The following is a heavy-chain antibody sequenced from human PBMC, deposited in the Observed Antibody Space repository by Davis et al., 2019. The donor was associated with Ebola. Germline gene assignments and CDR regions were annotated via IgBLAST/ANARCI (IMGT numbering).Heavy chain of an antibody. V-gene: IGHV1-69*02. Sequence: SVKVSCKASGGTFSSYTISWVRQAPGLGLEWMGRIIPILGIANYAQKFQGRVTITADKSTSTAYMELSSLRSEDTAVYYCARGDTHYYYYGMDVWGQGTTVTVSS. CDR2: IIPILGIA. D-gene: IGHD3-9*01. CDR1: GGTFSSYT. J-gene: IGHJ6*02. CDR3: ARGDTHYYYYGMDV.